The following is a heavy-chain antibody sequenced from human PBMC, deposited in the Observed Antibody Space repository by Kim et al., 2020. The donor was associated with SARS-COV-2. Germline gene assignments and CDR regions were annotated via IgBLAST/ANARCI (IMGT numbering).Heavy chain of an antibody. D-gene: IGHD3-10*01. V-gene: IGHV3-21*01. Sequence: GGSLRLSCAASGFTFSSYSMNWVRQAPGKGLEWVSSISSSSSYIYYADSVKGRFTISRDNAKNSLYLQMNSLRAEDTAVYYCARPKGFGELLRWYYFDYWGQGTLVTVSS. CDR2: ISSSSSYI. J-gene: IGHJ4*02. CDR1: GFTFSSYS. CDR3: ARPKGFGELLRWYYFDY.